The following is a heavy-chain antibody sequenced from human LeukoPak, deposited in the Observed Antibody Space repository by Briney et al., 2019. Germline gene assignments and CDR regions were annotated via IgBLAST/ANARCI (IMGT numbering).Heavy chain of an antibody. CDR3: ARDLGYCSGGSCYGLDGNNYYYYGMDV. CDR1: GYTFTSYY. V-gene: IGHV1-46*01. D-gene: IGHD2-15*01. Sequence: ASVRVSCRASGYTFTSYYMHWVRQAPGQGLEWMGIINPSGGSTSYAQKFQGRVTMTRDTSKNQFSLKLSSVTAADTAVYYCARDLGYCSGGSCYGLDGNNYYYYGMDVWGQGTTVTVSS. CDR2: INPSGGST. J-gene: IGHJ6*02.